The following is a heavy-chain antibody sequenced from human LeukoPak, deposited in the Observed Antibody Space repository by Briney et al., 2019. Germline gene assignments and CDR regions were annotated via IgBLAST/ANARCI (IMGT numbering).Heavy chain of an antibody. CDR2: ISAYNGYT. Sequence: ASVKVSCKASGYTFTSYDISWVRQAPGQGLEWMGWISAYNGYTNYAQKIQGRVTMTTDTSTNTSYMELRSLRSGDTAVYYCARTDSSGYYSFYFDCWGQGTLVTVSS. D-gene: IGHD3-22*01. V-gene: IGHV1-18*01. CDR1: GYTFTSYD. J-gene: IGHJ4*02. CDR3: ARTDSSGYYSFYFDC.